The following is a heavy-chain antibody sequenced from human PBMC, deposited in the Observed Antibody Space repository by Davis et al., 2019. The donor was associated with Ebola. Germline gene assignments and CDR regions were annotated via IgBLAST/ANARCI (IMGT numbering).Heavy chain of an antibody. CDR1: GYSFTSYW. D-gene: IGHD3-10*01. Sequence: GESLKISCKGSGYSFTSYWIGWVRQMPGKGLEWMGIIYPGDSDTRYSPSFQGQVTISADKSISTAYLQWSSLKASDTAMYYCARHLRRSGPRDYYYGMDVWGQGTTVTVSS. CDR2: IYPGDSDT. J-gene: IGHJ6*02. CDR3: ARHLRRSGPRDYYYGMDV. V-gene: IGHV5-51*01.